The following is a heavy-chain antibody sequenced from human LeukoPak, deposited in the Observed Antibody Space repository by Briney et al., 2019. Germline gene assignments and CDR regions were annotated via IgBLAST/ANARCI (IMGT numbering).Heavy chain of an antibody. CDR1: GGSISSYY. J-gene: IGHJ5*02. Sequence: SETLSLTCTVSGGSISSYYWSWIRQHPGKGLEWIGYIYYSGSTYYNPSLKSRVTISVDTSKNQFSLKLSSVTAADTAVYYCARDRSGEGFGEFYNWFDPWGQGTLVTVSS. CDR2: IYYSGST. D-gene: IGHD3-10*01. CDR3: ARDRSGEGFGEFYNWFDP. V-gene: IGHV4-59*06.